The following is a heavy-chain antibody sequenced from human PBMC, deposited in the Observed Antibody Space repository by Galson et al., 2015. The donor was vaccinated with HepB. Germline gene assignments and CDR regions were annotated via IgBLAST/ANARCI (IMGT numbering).Heavy chain of an antibody. CDR2: ISYDGSNK. CDR3: AKVLTFGGVIVDAFDI. Sequence: SLRLSCAASGFTFSSYGMHWVRQAPGKGLEWVAVISYDGSNKYYADSVKGRSTISRDNSKNTLYLQMNSLRAEDTAVYYCAKVLTFGGVIVDAFDIWGQGTM. J-gene: IGHJ3*02. D-gene: IGHD3-16*02. CDR1: GFTFSSYG. V-gene: IGHV3-30*18.